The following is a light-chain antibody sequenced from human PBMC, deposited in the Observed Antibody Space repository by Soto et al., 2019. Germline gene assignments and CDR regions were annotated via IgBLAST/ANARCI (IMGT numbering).Light chain of an antibody. CDR1: NSNIGSNT. CDR2: TNN. J-gene: IGLJ3*02. CDR3: AAWDDSLNGPV. Sequence: QSVLTQPPSASGTPGQRVTISCSGSNSNIGSNTVNWYQQFPGTAPKLLIYTNNQRPSGVPDRISGSKSGTSASLTISGLQSEDEADYYCAAWDDSLNGPVFGGGTQLTVL. V-gene: IGLV1-44*01.